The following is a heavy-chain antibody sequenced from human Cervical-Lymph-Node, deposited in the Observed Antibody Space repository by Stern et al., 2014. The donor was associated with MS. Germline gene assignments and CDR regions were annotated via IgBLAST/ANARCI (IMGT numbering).Heavy chain of an antibody. V-gene: IGHV3-30-3*01. CDR3: ARDLLWFGEFDWGAMDV. CDR1: GFNFSSYA. Sequence: VQLVEYGGGVVQPGRSLRLSCAATGFNFSSYAMQWVRQAPGKGLEWVAVISYDGSNASYADSVQGRFTISRDTSKTTLYLQLNSLRPEDTADYYWARDLLWFGEFDWGAMDVWGHGTTVTVSS. CDR2: ISYDGSNA. J-gene: IGHJ6*02. D-gene: IGHD3-10*01.